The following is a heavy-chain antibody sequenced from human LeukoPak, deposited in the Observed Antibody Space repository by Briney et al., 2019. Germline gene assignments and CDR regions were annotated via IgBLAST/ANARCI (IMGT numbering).Heavy chain of an antibody. CDR1: GFTFSSYA. CDR3: ARIHGSDAFDI. Sequence: PGRSLRLSCAASGFTFSSYAMHWVRQAPGKGLEWVAVISYDGSNKYYADSVKGRFTISRDNSKNTLYLQMNSLRAEDTAVYYCARIHGSDAFDIWGQGTMVTVSS. V-gene: IGHV3-30*04. CDR2: ISYDGSNK. J-gene: IGHJ3*02. D-gene: IGHD6-25*01.